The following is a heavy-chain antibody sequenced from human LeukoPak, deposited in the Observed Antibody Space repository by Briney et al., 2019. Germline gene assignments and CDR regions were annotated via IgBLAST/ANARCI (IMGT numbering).Heavy chain of an antibody. CDR2: INSDGSST. Sequence: PGGSLRLSCAASGFTFSSYWMHWVRQAPGKGLVWVSRINSDGSSTSYADSVKGRFTISRDNAKSTLYLQMNSLRAEDTAAYYCARDTTIVVVPAAIGDFDYWGQGTLVTVSS. D-gene: IGHD2-2*02. CDR3: ARDTTIVVVPAAIGDFDY. V-gene: IGHV3-74*01. J-gene: IGHJ4*02. CDR1: GFTFSSYW.